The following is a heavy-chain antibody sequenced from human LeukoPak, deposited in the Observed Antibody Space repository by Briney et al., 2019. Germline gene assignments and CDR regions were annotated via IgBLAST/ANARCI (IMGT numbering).Heavy chain of an antibody. CDR3: ARDIKLRVVVPAATFDY. Sequence: GGSLRLSCAASGFTFSSSWLHWVSQAPGKGLEWVSAISGSGGSTYYADSVKGRFTISRDNSKNTLYLQMNSLRAEDTAVYYCARDIKLRVVVPAATFDYWGQGTLVTVSS. CDR1: GFTFSSSW. CDR2: ISGSGGST. D-gene: IGHD2-2*01. J-gene: IGHJ4*02. V-gene: IGHV3-23*01.